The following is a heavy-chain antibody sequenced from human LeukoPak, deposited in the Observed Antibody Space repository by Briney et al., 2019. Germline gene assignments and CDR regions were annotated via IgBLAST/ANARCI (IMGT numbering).Heavy chain of an antibody. V-gene: IGHV6-1*01. CDR2: TYYRSKWYN. CDR3: ARYVTSGRSFDS. Sequence: SQTLSLTCPISGDSVPSNSATWNWFTQSPSRGLKCLGRTYYRSKWYNDYAISVKSRITINPDTSKNQFSLQLNSVTPEDTAVYYCARYVTSGRSFDSWGQGTLVTVSS. CDR1: GDSVPSNSAT. D-gene: IGHD2/OR15-2a*01. J-gene: IGHJ4*02.